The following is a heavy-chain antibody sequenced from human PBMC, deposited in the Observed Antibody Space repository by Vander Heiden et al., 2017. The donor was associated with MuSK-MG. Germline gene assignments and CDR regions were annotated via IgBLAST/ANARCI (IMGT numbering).Heavy chain of an antibody. CDR2: IYSDNST. CDR1: GFTVSRNY. Sequence: EVQLVESGGGLVQPGGSLRPSCAVSGFTVSRNYMSWVRQGPGKGLEWVSVIYSDNSTCYADSVKGRFTISRDNSKNTLYLQMNSLTAEDTAVYFCANAPGSGYWGQGTLVTVSS. CDR3: ANAPGSGY. J-gene: IGHJ4*02. V-gene: IGHV3-66*01. D-gene: IGHD7-27*01.